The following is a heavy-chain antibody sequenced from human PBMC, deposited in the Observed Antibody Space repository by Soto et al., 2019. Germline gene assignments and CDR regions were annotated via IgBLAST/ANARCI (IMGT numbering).Heavy chain of an antibody. J-gene: IGHJ4*02. CDR3: AREKNYDSSGYHPLDY. Sequence: ESLTMSFRGSGYSFTSYWISLVRQMPGKGLEWMGSIDPIDSYTNYSPSFQGHVTISADKSISTAYLHWSSLKASDTAMYYCAREKNYDSSGYHPLDYWGQGTLVTVYS. CDR2: IDPIDSYT. CDR1: GYSFTSYW. D-gene: IGHD3-22*01. V-gene: IGHV5-10-1*01.